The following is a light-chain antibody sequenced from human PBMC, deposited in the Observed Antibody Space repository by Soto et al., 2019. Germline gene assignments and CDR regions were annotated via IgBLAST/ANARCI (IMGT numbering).Light chain of an antibody. V-gene: IGKV1-5*01. CDR1: QTIRSR. Sequence: DIQMTQSPSTLSASVGDRVTITCRSSQTIRSRLAWYQQKPGKAPKHLIYDASSLESGVPSRFRGSGAGTEFPLTSSRQQPDYFATYYCQQDNRYLYTFGQGTKVEVK. CDR3: QQDNRYLYT. CDR2: DAS. J-gene: IGKJ2*01.